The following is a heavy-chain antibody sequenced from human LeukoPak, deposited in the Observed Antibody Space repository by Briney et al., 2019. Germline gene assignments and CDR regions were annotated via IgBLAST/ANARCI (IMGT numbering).Heavy chain of an antibody. J-gene: IGHJ6*04. Sequence: GGSLRLSCAAYGFTFSRYCMYWVRQAPGKGLVWIWRTNGGGSSTSYAASVRGRFSICRDNAKNTPYLQMNSLRAEDTAVYFCAKEQYGGYVSDYYYYGMDVWGKGTTVTVSS. CDR2: TNGGGSST. V-gene: IGHV3-74*01. CDR1: GFTFSRYC. CDR3: AKEQYGGYVSDYYYYGMDV. D-gene: IGHD4-17*01.